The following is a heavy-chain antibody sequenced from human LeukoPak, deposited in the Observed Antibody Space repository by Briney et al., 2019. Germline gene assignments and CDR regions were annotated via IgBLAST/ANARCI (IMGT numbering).Heavy chain of an antibody. CDR3: ARGGLYCSGGSCYFDY. Sequence: PETLSLTCTVSGGSISSYYWSWIRQPPGKGLEWIGYIYYSGSTNYNPSLKSRVTISVDTSKNQFSLKLSSVTAADTAVYYCARGGLYCSGGSCYFDYWGQGTLVTVSS. D-gene: IGHD2-15*01. CDR1: GGSISSYY. J-gene: IGHJ4*02. V-gene: IGHV4-59*01. CDR2: IYYSGST.